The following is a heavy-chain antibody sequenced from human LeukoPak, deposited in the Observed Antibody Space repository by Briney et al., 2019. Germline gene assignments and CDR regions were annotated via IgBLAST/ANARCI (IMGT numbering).Heavy chain of an antibody. D-gene: IGHD5-24*01. CDR3: ARSERARKRWLQLIDY. V-gene: IGHV3-21*01. CDR1: GFTFSSYS. Sequence: GGSLRLSCAASGFTFSSYSMNWVRQAPGKGLEWVSSISSSSSYIYYADSVKGRFTISRDNAKNSLYLQMNSLRAEDTAVYYCARSERARKRWLQLIDYWGQGTLVTVSS. CDR2: ISSSSSYI. J-gene: IGHJ4*02.